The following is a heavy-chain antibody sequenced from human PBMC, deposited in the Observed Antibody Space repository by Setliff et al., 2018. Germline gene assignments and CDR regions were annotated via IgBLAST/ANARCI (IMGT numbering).Heavy chain of an antibody. V-gene: IGHV3-30*02. CDR3: AKSSVASTFYYFYYMDV. CDR2: MPYNEIHR. J-gene: IGHJ6*03. CDR1: GFTFSSHW. Sequence: PGGSLRLSCAASGFTFSSHWMHWVRQAPGKGLEWVAFMPYNEIHRYFADSVKGRFTISRDTSKNTLYLQMDSLRTEDTAVYYCAKSSVASTFYYFYYMDVWGKGTTVTVSS. D-gene: IGHD6-19*01.